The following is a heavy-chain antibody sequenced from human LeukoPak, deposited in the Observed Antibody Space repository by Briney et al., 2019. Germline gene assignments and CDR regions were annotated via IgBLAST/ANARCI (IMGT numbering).Heavy chain of an antibody. CDR2: IIPIFGTA. CDR1: GGTFSSYA. CDR3: ARDFGRTVTTSGYKHTYN. V-gene: IGHV1-69*13. Sequence: GASVKVSCKASGGTFSSYAISWVRQAPGQGLEWMGRIIPIFGTANYAQKFQGRVTITADESTSTAYMELSSLRSEDTAVYYCARDFGRTVTTSGYKHTYNWGQGTLVTVSS. J-gene: IGHJ4*02. D-gene: IGHD4-17*01.